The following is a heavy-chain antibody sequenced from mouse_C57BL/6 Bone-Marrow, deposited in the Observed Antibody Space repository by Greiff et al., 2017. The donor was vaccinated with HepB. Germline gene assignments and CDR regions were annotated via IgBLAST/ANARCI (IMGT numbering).Heavy chain of an antibody. V-gene: IGHV1-59*01. CDR1: GYTFTSYW. Sequence: QVQLQQPGAELVRPGTSVKLSCKASGYTFTSYWMHWVKQRPGQGLEWIGVIDPSDSYTNYNQKFKGKATLTVDTSSSTAYMQLSSLTSEDSAVYYRARRADYGSSSWFAYWGQGTLVTVSA. CDR3: ARRADYGSSSWFAY. D-gene: IGHD1-1*01. CDR2: IDPSDSYT. J-gene: IGHJ3*01.